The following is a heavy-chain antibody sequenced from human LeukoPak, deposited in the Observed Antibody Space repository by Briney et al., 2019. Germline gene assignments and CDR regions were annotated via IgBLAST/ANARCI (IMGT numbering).Heavy chain of an antibody. Sequence: SVKVSCKASGGTFISYAISWVRQAPGQGLEWMGGIIPIFGTANYAQKFQGRVTITADESTSTAYMELSSLRSEDTAVYYCARDGSSYYGSGSYYYYYYMDVWGKGTTVTISS. D-gene: IGHD3-10*01. CDR3: ARDGSSYYGSGSYYYYYYMDV. CDR1: GGTFISYA. V-gene: IGHV1-69*13. CDR2: IIPIFGTA. J-gene: IGHJ6*03.